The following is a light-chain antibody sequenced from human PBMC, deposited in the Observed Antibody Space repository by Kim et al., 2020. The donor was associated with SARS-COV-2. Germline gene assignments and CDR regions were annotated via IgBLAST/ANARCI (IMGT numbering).Light chain of an antibody. Sequence: SVSPGERATLSCRASQSVSSNLAWYQQKPGQAPRLLIYGASTRATGIPARFSGSGSGTEFTLTISSLQSEDFAVYYCQQYNNPLYTFGQGTKLEI. CDR1: QSVSSN. CDR2: GAS. J-gene: IGKJ2*01. V-gene: IGKV3-15*01. CDR3: QQYNNPLYT.